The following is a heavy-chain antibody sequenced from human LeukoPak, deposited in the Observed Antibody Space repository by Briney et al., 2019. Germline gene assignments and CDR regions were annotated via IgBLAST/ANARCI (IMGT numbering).Heavy chain of an antibody. Sequence: VASVKVSCKASGGTFSSYAISWVRQAPGQGLEWMGGIIPIFGTANYAQKFQGRVTITTDESTSTAYMELSSLRSEDTAVYYCASGGSPMVRGVHTFDYWGQGTLVTVSS. CDR3: ASGGSPMVRGVHTFDY. J-gene: IGHJ4*02. V-gene: IGHV1-69*05. D-gene: IGHD3-10*01. CDR2: IIPIFGTA. CDR1: GGTFSSYA.